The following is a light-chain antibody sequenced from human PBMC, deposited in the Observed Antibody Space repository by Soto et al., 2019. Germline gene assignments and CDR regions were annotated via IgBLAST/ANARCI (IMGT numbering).Light chain of an antibody. J-gene: IGKJ1*01. CDR1: QNIDRS. CDR2: TAS. V-gene: IGKV1-5*03. CDR3: QHYDAYSRT. Sequence: DIQMTQSPSTLSTSLGDRVTITCRASQNIDRSLAWYQQKPGKAPKLLIYTASNLHDGVPSRFSASGSGTDFTLTISGLQPDDFATYYCQHYDAYSRTFGQGTRVDVK.